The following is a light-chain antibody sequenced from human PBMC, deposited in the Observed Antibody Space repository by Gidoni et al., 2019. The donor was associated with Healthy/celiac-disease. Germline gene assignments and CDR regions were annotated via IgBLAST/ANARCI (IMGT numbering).Light chain of an antibody. CDR2: WAS. CDR1: QSVLYSSNNNNY. V-gene: IGKV4-1*01. J-gene: IGKJ2*01. Sequence: DIVTTQSPDSLAVSLGERATINCKSSQSVLYSSNNNNYLAWYQQKPGQPPELLIYWASTRESGVPDRFSGSGSGTDFTLTISSLQAEDVAVYYCLQYYSSPYTFGQGTKLEI. CDR3: LQYYSSPYT.